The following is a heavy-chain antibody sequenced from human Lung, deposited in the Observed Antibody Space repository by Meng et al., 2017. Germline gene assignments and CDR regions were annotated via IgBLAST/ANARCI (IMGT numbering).Heavy chain of an antibody. CDR2: INTDGSST. Sequence: EVQLVESGGGLVQPGGSLRLSCAASGFTFSTYWMHWARQAQGKGLVWVSHINTDGSSTNYADSVKGRFTISRDNAKNTLYLQMNSLRAEDTAVYYCGRSDGYIRDWGQGTLVTVSS. V-gene: IGHV3-74*01. J-gene: IGHJ4*02. CDR3: GRSDGYIRD. D-gene: IGHD5-24*01. CDR1: GFTFSTYW.